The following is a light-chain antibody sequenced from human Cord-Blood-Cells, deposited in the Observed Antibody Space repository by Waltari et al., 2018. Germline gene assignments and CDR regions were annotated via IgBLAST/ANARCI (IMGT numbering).Light chain of an antibody. Sequence: DIVMTQSPDSLAVSLGERATINCKSSQSVLYSSNNKNYLAWYQQKPGQPPKLLIYWASTRESGVPDRFSGSGSGADFTLTISSLQAEDGAVYYWQQDYSTPWTFGQGTKVEIK. J-gene: IGKJ1*01. CDR1: QSVLYSSNNKNY. V-gene: IGKV4-1*01. CDR2: WAS. CDR3: QQDYSTPWT.